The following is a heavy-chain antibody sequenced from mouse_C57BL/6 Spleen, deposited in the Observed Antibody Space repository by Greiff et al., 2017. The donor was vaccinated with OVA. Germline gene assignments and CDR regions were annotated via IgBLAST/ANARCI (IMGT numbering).Heavy chain of an antibody. V-gene: IGHV1-4*01. CDR2: INPSSGYT. CDR1: GYTFTSYT. Sequence: QVQLKESGAELARPGASVKMSCKASGYTFTSYTMHWVKQRPGQGLEWIGYINPSSGYTKYNQKFKDKATLTADKSSSTAYMQLSSLTSEDSAVYYCASNGYSNYDFDYWGQGTTLTVSS. D-gene: IGHD2-5*01. J-gene: IGHJ2*01. CDR3: ASNGYSNYDFDY.